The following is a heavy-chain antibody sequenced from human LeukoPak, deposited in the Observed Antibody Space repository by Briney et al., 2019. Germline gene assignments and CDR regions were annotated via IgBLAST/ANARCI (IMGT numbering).Heavy chain of an antibody. CDR3: ARRHRWPHRGWFDP. V-gene: IGHV4-34*01. J-gene: IGHJ5*02. CDR1: GGSFSGYY. D-gene: IGHD4-23*01. CDR2: INRSGST. Sequence: SETLSLTCAVYGGSFSGYYWSWIRQPPGKGLEWIGGINRSGSTNYNPSLKTRVTISVDTSKNQFSLKLSSVTAADTAVYYCARRHRWPHRGWFDPWGQGTLVTVSS.